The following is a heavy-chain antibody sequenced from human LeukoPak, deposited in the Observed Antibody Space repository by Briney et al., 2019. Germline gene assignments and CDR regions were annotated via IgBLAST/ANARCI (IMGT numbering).Heavy chain of an antibody. D-gene: IGHD2-8*02. CDR1: GFTFTSYD. CDR3: AKEEPTHTGGLDY. Sequence: GGSLRLSCAASGFTFTSYDMHWVRQAPGKGLEWVAFIRFDRNNKYYADSVKGRFTISRDNSKNTMYLQMNSLRAEDTAVYYCAKEEPTHTGGLDYWGQGTLVTVSS. V-gene: IGHV3-30*02. CDR2: IRFDRNNK. J-gene: IGHJ4*02.